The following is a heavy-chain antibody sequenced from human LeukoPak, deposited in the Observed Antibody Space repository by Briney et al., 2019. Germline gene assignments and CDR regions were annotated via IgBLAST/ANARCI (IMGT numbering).Heavy chain of an antibody. Sequence: PGGSLRLSCAASGFTLSRYWMHWVRQAPGKGLVWVSRINRDGSTTNYADSVKGRFTISKDTAKNTLYLQMNSLRADDTAVYYCARDGGTGTTDYWGQGTLVTVSS. D-gene: IGHD1-1*01. CDR1: GFTLSRYW. V-gene: IGHV3-74*01. CDR3: ARDGGTGTTDY. CDR2: INRDGSTT. J-gene: IGHJ4*02.